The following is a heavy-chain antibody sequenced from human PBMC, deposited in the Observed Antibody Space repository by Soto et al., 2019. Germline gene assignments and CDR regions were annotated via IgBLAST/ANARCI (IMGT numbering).Heavy chain of an antibody. CDR2: IYHSGST. Sequence: PSETLSLTCAVSCGSISSGGYSWSWIRQPPGKGLEWIGYIYHSGSTYYNPSLKSRVTISVDRSKNQFSLKLSSVTAADTAVYYCARATSYYYDSSGYYYFDYWGQGTLVTVSS. D-gene: IGHD3-22*01. CDR3: ARATSYYYDSSGYYYFDY. CDR1: CGSISSGGYS. V-gene: IGHV4-30-2*01. J-gene: IGHJ4*02.